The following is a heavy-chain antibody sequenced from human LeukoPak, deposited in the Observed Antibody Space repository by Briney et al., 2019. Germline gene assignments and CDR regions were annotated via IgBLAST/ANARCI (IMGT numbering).Heavy chain of an antibody. Sequence: GGSLRLSCAASGFTFSSYAMSWVRQAPGKGLEWVSAISGSGGSTYYADSVKGRFTISRDNSKNTLYLQMNSLRAEDTAVYYCAKRTTMIVVGTIDYWGRGTLVTVSS. CDR1: GFTFSSYA. CDR2: ISGSGGST. V-gene: IGHV3-23*01. CDR3: AKRTTMIVVGTIDY. D-gene: IGHD3-22*01. J-gene: IGHJ4*02.